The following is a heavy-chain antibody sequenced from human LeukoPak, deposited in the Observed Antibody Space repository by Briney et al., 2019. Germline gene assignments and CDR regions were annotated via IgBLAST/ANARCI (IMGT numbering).Heavy chain of an antibody. J-gene: IGHJ4*02. Sequence: GGSLRLSCAASGFTVSSNYMSWVRQAPGKGLEWVSVIYSGGSTYYADSVKGRFTISRDNSKNTLYLQMNSLRAEDAAVYYCARVSRSSGLPNDYWGQGTLVTVSS. V-gene: IGHV3-53*01. D-gene: IGHD6-19*01. CDR2: IYSGGST. CDR1: GFTVSSNY. CDR3: ARVSRSSGLPNDY.